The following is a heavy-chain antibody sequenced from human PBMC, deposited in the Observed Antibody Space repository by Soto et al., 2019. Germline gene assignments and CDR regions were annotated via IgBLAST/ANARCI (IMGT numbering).Heavy chain of an antibody. J-gene: IGHJ5*02. CDR2: ISACNGNT. V-gene: IGHV1-18*04. CDR3: ARGGQYYYDSSGYYYP. CDR1: GYTFSSYY. D-gene: IGHD3-22*01. Sequence: ASVKVSCKASGYTFSSYYINWVRQAPGQGLEWMGWISACNGNTNYAQKLQGRVTMTTDTSTSTAYMELRSLRSDDTAVYYCARGGQYYYDSSGYYYPWGQGALVTVSS.